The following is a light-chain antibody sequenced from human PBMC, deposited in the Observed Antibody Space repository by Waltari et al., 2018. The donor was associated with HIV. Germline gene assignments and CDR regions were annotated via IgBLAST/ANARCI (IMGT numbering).Light chain of an antibody. V-gene: IGLV1-47*01. CDR2: SSN. CDR3: AAWDDSLSGYV. CDR1: STNIGSSY. Sequence: QSVLTQPPSASGTPGQRVTTSCPGSSTNIGSSYVYWYQQVPGTAPKLLIYSSNHRPSGVPDRFSGSKSGTSASLAISGLRSEDEADYYCAAWDDSLSGYVFGTGTKVTVL. J-gene: IGLJ1*01.